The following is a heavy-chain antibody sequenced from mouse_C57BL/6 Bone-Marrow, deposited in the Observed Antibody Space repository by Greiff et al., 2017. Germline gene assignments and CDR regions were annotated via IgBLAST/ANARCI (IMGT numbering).Heavy chain of an antibody. CDR3: ARDYYSNYCDY. CDR2: IYPRSGNT. Sequence: VQLQQSGAELARPGASVKLSCKASGYTFTSYGISWVNQRTGKGLEWIGEIYPRSGNTYYNEKFKGKATLTADKSSSTAYMELRSLTSEDSAVYFCARDYYSNYCDYWGQGTTLTVAS. D-gene: IGHD2-5*01. J-gene: IGHJ2*01. CDR1: GYTFTSYG. V-gene: IGHV1-81*01.